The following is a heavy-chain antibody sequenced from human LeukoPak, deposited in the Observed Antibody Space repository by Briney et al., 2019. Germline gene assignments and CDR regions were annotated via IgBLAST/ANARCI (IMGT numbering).Heavy chain of an antibody. CDR1: GFTFNRYV. V-gene: IGHV3-49*04. CDR3: TRSSSGWPSMGYYFDY. D-gene: IGHD6-19*01. CDR2: IRSKAYGGTT. Sequence: QTGGSLRLSCAASGFTFNRYVMSWVRQAPGKGLEWVGFIRSKAYGGTTEYAASVKGRFTISRDDSKSIAYLQMNSLKTEDTAVYYCTRSSSGWPSMGYYFDYWGQGTLVTVSS. J-gene: IGHJ4*02.